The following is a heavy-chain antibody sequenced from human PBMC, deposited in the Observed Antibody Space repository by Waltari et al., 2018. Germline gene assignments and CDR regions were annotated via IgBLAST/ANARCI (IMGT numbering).Heavy chain of an antibody. CDR3: AREVADYYDSSGYYPDAFDI. Sequence: EVQLVESGGGLVQPGGSLRLSCAASGFTFSSYSMNWVGQAPGKGLEWVSYISSSSSTIYYADSVKGRFTISRDNAKNSLYLQMNSLRAEDTAVYYCAREVADYYDSSGYYPDAFDIWGQGTMVTVSS. V-gene: IGHV3-48*04. CDR1: GFTFSSYS. D-gene: IGHD3-22*01. J-gene: IGHJ3*02. CDR2: ISSSSSTI.